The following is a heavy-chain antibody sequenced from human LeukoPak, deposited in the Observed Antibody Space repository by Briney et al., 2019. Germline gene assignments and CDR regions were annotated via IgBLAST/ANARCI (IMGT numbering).Heavy chain of an antibody. Sequence: GGSLRLSCAASGFTFSSYWMHWVRQPPGKGLVWVSRIKNDGSTTTYADSVKGRFTISRDNSKNTLFLQMNSLRAEDTAVYFCARDVGGGDTFDYWGQGTLVTVSS. CDR1: GFTFSSYW. D-gene: IGHD2-21*02. CDR2: IKNDGSTT. J-gene: IGHJ4*02. CDR3: ARDVGGGDTFDY. V-gene: IGHV3-74*01.